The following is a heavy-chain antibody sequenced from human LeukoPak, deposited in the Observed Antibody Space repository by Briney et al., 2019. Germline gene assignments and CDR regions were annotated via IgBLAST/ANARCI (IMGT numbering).Heavy chain of an antibody. V-gene: IGHV4-59*12. CDR1: GGSISSYY. CDR3: ARRAVAKLRRVYYFDY. J-gene: IGHJ4*02. Sequence: SETLSLTCTVSGGSISSYYWSWIRQPPGKGLEWIGTIYYSGSTYYNPSLKSRVTISVDTSKNQFSLRLSSVTAADTAVYYCARRAVAKLRRVYYFDYWGQGTLVTVSS. D-gene: IGHD6-19*01. CDR2: IYYSGST.